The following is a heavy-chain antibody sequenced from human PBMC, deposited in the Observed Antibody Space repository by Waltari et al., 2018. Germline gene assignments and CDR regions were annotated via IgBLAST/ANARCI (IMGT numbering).Heavy chain of an antibody. D-gene: IGHD6-13*01. CDR2: IKRKTDGGTT. V-gene: IGHV3-15*01. CDR1: GFTFSNAW. J-gene: IGHJ6*02. Sequence: EVQLVESGGGLVKPGGSLRLSCAASGFTFSNAWMSWVRQAPGKGLEWVGRIKRKTDGGTTDYAAPVKGRFTISRDDSKNTLYLQMNSLKTEDTAVYYCTTTGIAAAVHYYYYGMDVWGQGTTVTVSS. CDR3: TTTGIAAAVHYYYYGMDV.